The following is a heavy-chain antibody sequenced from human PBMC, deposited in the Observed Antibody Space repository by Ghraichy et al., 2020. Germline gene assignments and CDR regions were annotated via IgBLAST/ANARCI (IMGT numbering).Heavy chain of an antibody. CDR2: IWYDGSKK. CDR1: GFIFRNHG. V-gene: IGHV3-33*01. J-gene: IGHJ3*02. Sequence: GGSLTLSCAASGFIFRNHGMHWVRQAPGKGLEWVTVIWYDGSKKFYADSVKGRFTISRDNSKNTLYLQMNSLRAEDTAVYYCARDGMFAGDAFDIWGRGTLVAVSS. D-gene: IGHD3-16*01. CDR3: ARDGMFAGDAFDI.